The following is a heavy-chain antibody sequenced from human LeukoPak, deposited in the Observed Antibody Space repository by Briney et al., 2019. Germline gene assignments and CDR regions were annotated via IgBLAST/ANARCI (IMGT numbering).Heavy chain of an antibody. V-gene: IGHV3-30*18. CDR2: ISYDGSNK. D-gene: IGHD2-15*01. J-gene: IGHJ6*02. Sequence: GGSLRLSCAASGFTFSSYGMHWVRQAPGKGLEWVAVISYDGSNKYYADSVKGRFTISRDNSKNTLYLQMNSLRAEDTAVCYCAKAADCSGGSCYLEDGMDVWGQGTTVTVSS. CDR1: GFTFSSYG. CDR3: AKAADCSGGSCYLEDGMDV.